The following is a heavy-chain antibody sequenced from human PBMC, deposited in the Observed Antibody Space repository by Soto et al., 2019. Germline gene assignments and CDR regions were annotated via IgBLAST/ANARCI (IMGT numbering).Heavy chain of an antibody. CDR2: IKQDGSEK. Sequence: EVQLVESGGGLVQPGGSLRLSCAASGFTFSSYWMSWVRQAPGKGLEWVANIKQDGSEKYYVDSVKGRFTISRDNAKNSLYRQMNSLRAEDTAVYYCARVLCSGGSCDSALVYYCMDGWGKGSTVTVSS. J-gene: IGHJ6*03. V-gene: IGHV3-7*01. CDR3: ARVLCSGGSCDSALVYYCMDG. CDR1: GFTFSSYW. D-gene: IGHD2-15*01.